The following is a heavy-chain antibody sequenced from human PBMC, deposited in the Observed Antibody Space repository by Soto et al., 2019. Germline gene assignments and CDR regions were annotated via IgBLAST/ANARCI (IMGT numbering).Heavy chain of an antibody. J-gene: IGHJ4*02. V-gene: IGHV1-24*01. CDR1: GYTLTELS. Sequence: ASVKVSCKVSGYTLTELSMHWVRQAPGKGLEWMGGFDPEDGETVYAQKFQGRVTMTEDTSTDTAYMELSSLRSEYTAVYYCATGGVAKLYYDFWSGSEPFFYWGQGTLVTVSS. CDR3: ATGGVAKLYYDFWSGSEPFFY. D-gene: IGHD3-3*01. CDR2: FDPEDGET.